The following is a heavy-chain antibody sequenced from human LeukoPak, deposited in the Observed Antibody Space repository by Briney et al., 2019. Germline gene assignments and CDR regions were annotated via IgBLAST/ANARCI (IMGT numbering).Heavy chain of an antibody. V-gene: IGHV4-39*07. CDR1: GGSISSNSYY. CDR3: ARVKYRSSWYEGDWFDP. D-gene: IGHD6-13*01. J-gene: IGHJ5*02. Sequence: SETLSLTCAVSGGSISSNSYYWGWIRQPPGKGLEWIGSIYYSGSTYYNPSLKSRVTISVDTSKNQFSLKLSSVTAADTAVYYCARVKYRSSWYEGDWFDPWGQGTLVTVSS. CDR2: IYYSGST.